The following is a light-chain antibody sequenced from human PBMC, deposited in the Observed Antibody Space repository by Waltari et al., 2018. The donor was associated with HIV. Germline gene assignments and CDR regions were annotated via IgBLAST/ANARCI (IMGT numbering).Light chain of an antibody. CDR3: CSYAASSVI. Sequence: QSALTQPRSVSGSPGQSVTISCTETSSDVGAYKYVSWYQQHPGKAPKLMIYDVTKRPSGVPDRFSGSKSGNTASLTISGLQADDEADYYCCSYAASSVIFGGGTNLTVL. CDR2: DVT. CDR1: SSDVGAYKY. J-gene: IGLJ2*01. V-gene: IGLV2-11*01.